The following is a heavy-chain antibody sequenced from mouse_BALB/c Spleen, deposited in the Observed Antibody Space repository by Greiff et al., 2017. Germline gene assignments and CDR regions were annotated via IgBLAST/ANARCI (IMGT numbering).Heavy chain of an antibody. Sequence: VQLQQSGAELVRSGASVKLSCTASGFNIKDYYMHWVKQRPEQGLEWIGWIDPENGDTEYAPKFQGKATMTADTSSNTAYLQLSSLTSEDTAVYYCGGSSYAMDYWGQGTSVTVSS. CDR1: GFNIKDYY. CDR2: IDPENGDT. D-gene: IGHD1-1*01. CDR3: GGSSYAMDY. V-gene: IGHV14-4*02. J-gene: IGHJ4*01.